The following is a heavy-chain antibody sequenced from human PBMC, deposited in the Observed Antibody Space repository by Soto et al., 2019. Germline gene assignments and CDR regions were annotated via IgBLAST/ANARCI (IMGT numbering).Heavy chain of an antibody. V-gene: IGHV3-49*03. D-gene: IGHD2-21*02. CDR2: IRSKAYGGTT. Sequence: PGGSLRLSCTASGFTFGDYAMSWFRQAPGKGLEWVGFIRSKAYGGTTEYAASVKGRFTISRDDSKSIAYLQMNSLKTEDTAVYYCTRVDDSYYYYYGMDVWGQGTTVTVSS. J-gene: IGHJ6*02. CDR3: TRVDDSYYYYYGMDV. CDR1: GFTFGDYA.